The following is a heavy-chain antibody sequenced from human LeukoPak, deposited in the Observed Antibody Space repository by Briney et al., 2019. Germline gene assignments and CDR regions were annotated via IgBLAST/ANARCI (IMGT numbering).Heavy chain of an antibody. Sequence: SETLSLTCAVSGGSISSGGYSWSWIRQPPGKGLEWIGSIYYSGSTYYNPSLKSRVTISVDTSKNQFSLKLSSVTAADTAVYYCSGYCTNGVCYTGGYWGQGTLVTVSS. CDR1: GGSISSGGYS. D-gene: IGHD2-8*01. V-gene: IGHV4-30-2*03. CDR3: SGYCTNGVCYTGGY. CDR2: IYYSGST. J-gene: IGHJ4*02.